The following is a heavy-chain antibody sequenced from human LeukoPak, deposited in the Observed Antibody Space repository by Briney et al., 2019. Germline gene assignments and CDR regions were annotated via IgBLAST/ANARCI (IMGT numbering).Heavy chain of an antibody. V-gene: IGHV5-51*01. CDR3: ARQTSSSSSYSWFDP. J-gene: IGHJ5*02. D-gene: IGHD6-6*01. CDR1: GYSFANYW. Sequence: GESLKISCKASGYSFANYWIGRVRQMPGKGLEWMGIIYPGDSNTKYSPSFQGQVTISADKSITTAYLQWGSLKASDTAMYYCARQTSSSSSYSWFDPWGQGTLVTVSS. CDR2: IYPGDSNT.